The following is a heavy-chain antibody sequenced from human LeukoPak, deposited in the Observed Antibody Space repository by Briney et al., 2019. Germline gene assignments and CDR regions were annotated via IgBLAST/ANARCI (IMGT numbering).Heavy chain of an antibody. CDR3: AKDPYRVVVATGNYLDP. D-gene: IGHD2-15*01. Sequence: GGSLRLSCAASGFTFTNAWMNWVRQAPGKGLEWVAVISHDGSNIYYGDSVKGRFSISRDNSKNTLYLQMNSLRVEDTAVYYCAKDPYRVVVATGNYLDPWGQGTLVTVSS. J-gene: IGHJ5*02. CDR1: GFTFTNAW. V-gene: IGHV3-30*18. CDR2: ISHDGSNI.